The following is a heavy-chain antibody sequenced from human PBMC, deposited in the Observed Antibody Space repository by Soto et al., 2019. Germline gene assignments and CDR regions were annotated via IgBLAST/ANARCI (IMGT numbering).Heavy chain of an antibody. J-gene: IGHJ4*02. CDR2: ISYDGSNK. CDR3: AKESYNRRADFDY. Sequence: GGSLRLSCAASGFTFSSYGMHWVRQAPGKGLEWVAVISYDGSNKYYADSVKGRFTISRDNSKNMLYLQMNSLRAEDTAVYYCAKESYNRRADFDYWGPGTLVTVSS. CDR1: GFTFSSYG. V-gene: IGHV3-30*18. D-gene: IGHD3-10*01.